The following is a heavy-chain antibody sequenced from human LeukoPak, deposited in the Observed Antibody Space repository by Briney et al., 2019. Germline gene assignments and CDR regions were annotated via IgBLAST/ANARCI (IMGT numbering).Heavy chain of an antibody. J-gene: IGHJ3*02. V-gene: IGHV3-66*02. D-gene: IGHD2-21*02. CDR1: GFTFSSYY. CDR2: FYSGGGT. Sequence: GGSLRLSCAASGFTFSSYYMSWVRQAPGKGLEWVSVFYSGGGTDYADSVKGRFTISRDNSKNTLYLQMNSLRAEDTAVYYCARAVGVTAIHNAFDIWGQGTMVTVSS. CDR3: ARAVGVTAIHNAFDI.